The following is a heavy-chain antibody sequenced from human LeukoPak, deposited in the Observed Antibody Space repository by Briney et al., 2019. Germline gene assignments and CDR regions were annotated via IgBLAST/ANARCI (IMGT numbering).Heavy chain of an antibody. V-gene: IGHV3-33*01. Sequence: QPGRSLRLSCAASGFTFSSYGMHWVRQAPGKGLEWVAVIWYDGSNKYYADSVEGRFTISRDNSKNTLYLQMNSLRAEDTAVYYCAREGWLEAAIYYYYYMDVWGKGTTVTVSS. D-gene: IGHD2-15*01. CDR3: AREGWLEAAIYYYYYMDV. CDR2: IWYDGSNK. CDR1: GFTFSSYG. J-gene: IGHJ6*03.